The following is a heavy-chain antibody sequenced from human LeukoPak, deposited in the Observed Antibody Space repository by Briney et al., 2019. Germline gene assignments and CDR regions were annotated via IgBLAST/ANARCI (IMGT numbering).Heavy chain of an antibody. CDR1: GGTLSSYA. V-gene: IGHV1-18*01. D-gene: IGHD2-15*01. J-gene: IGHJ6*02. CDR2: ISAYNGNT. CDR3: ARDPPRIVGVVAATNYYGMDV. Sequence: ASVTVSCKASGGTLSSYAISWVREAPGQGLEWMGWISAYNGNTNYAQKLQGRVTMTTDTSTSTAYMELRSLGSDDTAVYYCARDPPRIVGVVAATNYYGMDVWGQGTTVTVSS.